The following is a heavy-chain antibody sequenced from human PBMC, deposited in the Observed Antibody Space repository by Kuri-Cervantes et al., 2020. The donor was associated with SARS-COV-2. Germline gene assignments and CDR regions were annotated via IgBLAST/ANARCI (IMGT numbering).Heavy chain of an antibody. CDR1: GXTFTSYG. CDR3: AXXPFPMIVVGXTDAFDI. V-gene: IGHV1-18*01. J-gene: IGHJ3*02. D-gene: IGHD3-22*01. CDR2: ISAYNGNT. Sequence: ASVKVSCKASGXTFTSYGISWVRQAPGQGLEWMGWISAYNGNTNYAQKLQGRVTMTTDTSTSTAYMELRSLRSDDTAVYYCAXXPFPMIVVGXTDAFDIWGQGTLVTVSS.